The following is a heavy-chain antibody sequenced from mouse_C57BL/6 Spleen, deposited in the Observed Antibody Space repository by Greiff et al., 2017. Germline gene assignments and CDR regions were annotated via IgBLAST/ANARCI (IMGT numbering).Heavy chain of an antibody. Sequence: EVNVVESVAELVRPGASVKLSCTASGFNIKNTYMHWVKQRPEQGLEWIGRIDPANGNTKYAPKFQGKATITADTSSNTAYLQLSSLTSEDTAIYYCALIYYGNRGYAMDYWGQGTSVTVSS. V-gene: IGHV14-3*01. CDR2: IDPANGNT. CDR1: GFNIKNTY. J-gene: IGHJ4*01. D-gene: IGHD2-1*01. CDR3: ALIYYGNRGYAMDY.